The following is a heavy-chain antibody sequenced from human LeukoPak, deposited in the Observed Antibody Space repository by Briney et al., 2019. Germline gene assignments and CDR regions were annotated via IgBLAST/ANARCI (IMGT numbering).Heavy chain of an antibody. V-gene: IGHV3-7*01. CDR2: IKQDGWVK. CDR1: GFILSSHW. CDR3: ARTDWNCSHRPDYYYMDV. Sequence: GGSLSLSCAASGFILSSHWMSWVRQAPGQGLEWVANIKQDGWVKFYVDSVKGRFTISRDNAENSLYLQMNSLRAEDTAVYYCARTDWNCSHRPDYYYMDVWGKGTTVTVSS. D-gene: IGHD1-7*01. J-gene: IGHJ6*03.